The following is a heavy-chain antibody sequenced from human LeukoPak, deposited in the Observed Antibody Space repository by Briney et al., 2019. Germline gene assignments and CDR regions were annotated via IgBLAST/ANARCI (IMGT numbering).Heavy chain of an antibody. CDR2: INHSGST. D-gene: IGHD3-22*01. V-gene: IGHV4-34*01. J-gene: IGHJ5*02. CDR3: ARESGLNSSGYSFDP. CDR1: GGSISSYY. Sequence: PSETLSLTCTVSGGSISSYYWSWIRQPPGKGLEWIGEINHSGSTNYNPSLKSRVTISVDTSKNQFSLKLSSVTAADTAVYYCARESGLNSSGYSFDPWGQGTLVTVSS.